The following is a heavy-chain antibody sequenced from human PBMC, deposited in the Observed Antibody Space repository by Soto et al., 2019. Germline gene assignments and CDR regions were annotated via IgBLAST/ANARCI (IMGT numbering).Heavy chain of an antibody. CDR1: GFTFSSYS. Sequence: EVQLVESGGGLVKPGGSLRLSCAASGFTFSSYSMNWVRQAPGKGLEWVSSISSSSSYIHYADSVKGRFTISRDNAKNSLYLQMNSLRAEDTAVYYCASVYCSGGSCYPWGQGTLVTVSS. V-gene: IGHV3-21*01. D-gene: IGHD2-15*01. J-gene: IGHJ5*02. CDR3: ASVYCSGGSCYP. CDR2: ISSSSSYI.